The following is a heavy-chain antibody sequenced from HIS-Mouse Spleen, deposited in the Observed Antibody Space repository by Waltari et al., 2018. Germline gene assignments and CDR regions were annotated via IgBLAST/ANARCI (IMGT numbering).Heavy chain of an antibody. J-gene: IGHJ4*02. CDR3: ARDLYSSSWYDY. Sequence: QVQLVQSGAEVKKPGASVKVSCKASGYPFTGYYMHWVRQAPGQGLEWMRWINPNRGGRSEAQKFQGRVTMTRDTSISTAYMERSRLRSDDTAVYYCARDLYSSSWYDYWGQGTLVTVSS. CDR1: GYPFTGYY. CDR2: INPNRGGR. D-gene: IGHD6-13*01. V-gene: IGHV1-2*02.